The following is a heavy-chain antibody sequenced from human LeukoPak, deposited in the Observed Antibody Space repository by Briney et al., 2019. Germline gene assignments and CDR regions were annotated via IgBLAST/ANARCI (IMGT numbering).Heavy chain of an antibody. CDR2: ISYDGSNK. CDR1: GFTFSSYA. D-gene: IGHD3-3*02. V-gene: IGHV3-30-3*01. CDR3: VRSDSIRLGYGAFDI. J-gene: IGHJ3*02. Sequence: GRSLRLSCAASGFTFSSYAMHWVRQAPGKGLEWVAVISYDGSNKYYADSVKGRFTISRDNSKNTLYLQMNSLRAEDTALYYCVRSDSIRLGYGAFDIWGQGTMVTVSS.